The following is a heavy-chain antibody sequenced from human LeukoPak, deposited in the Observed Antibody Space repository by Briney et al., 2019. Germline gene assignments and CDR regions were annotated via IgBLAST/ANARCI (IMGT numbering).Heavy chain of an antibody. J-gene: IGHJ5*02. CDR1: GFTLDDYA. D-gene: IGHD1-26*01. CDR2: ISGNGDST. CDR3: AKGVRSGTYYNCFDP. Sequence: PGGSLRLSCVASGFTLDDYAIHWVRHAPGKGLEWISLISGNGDSTYYADSVKGRFTISRDNSKNSLYLQMSSLRAEDTALYYCAKGVRSGTYYNCFDPWGQGALVTVSS. V-gene: IGHV3-43*02.